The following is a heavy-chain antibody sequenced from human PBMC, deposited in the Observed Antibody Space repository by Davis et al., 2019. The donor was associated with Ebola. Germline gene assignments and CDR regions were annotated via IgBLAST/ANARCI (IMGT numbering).Heavy chain of an antibody. CDR1: GFTSATYG. Sequence: PSETLTLTCTVSGFTSATYGMHWVRQAHGKLLEWVAVTSFDESAQFYADPVKGRFAICRDNSNNTVDLQMNSLRREDTAVYYCAKDWLYYSKLRKSYYYGMDVWGQGTTVTVSS. CDR3: AKDWLYYSKLRKSYYYGMDV. V-gene: IGHV3-30*18. D-gene: IGHD4-11*01. J-gene: IGHJ6*02. CDR2: TSFDESAQ.